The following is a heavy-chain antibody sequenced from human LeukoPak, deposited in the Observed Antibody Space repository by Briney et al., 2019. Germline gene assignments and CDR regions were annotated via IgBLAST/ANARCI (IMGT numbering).Heavy chain of an antibody. D-gene: IGHD2-2*01. V-gene: IGHV4-34*01. Sequence: LETLSLTCAVYGGSFSGYYWSWVRQPPGKGLEWIGEINHSGSTNYNPSLKSRVTISVDTSKNQFSLKLSSVTAADTAVYYCARERNCSSTSCYFPYYYGMDVWGKGTTVTVSS. CDR1: GGSFSGYY. CDR2: INHSGST. CDR3: ARERNCSSTSCYFPYYYGMDV. J-gene: IGHJ6*04.